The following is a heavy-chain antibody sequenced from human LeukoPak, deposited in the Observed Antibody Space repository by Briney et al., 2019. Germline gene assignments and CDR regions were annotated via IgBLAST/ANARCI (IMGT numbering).Heavy chain of an antibody. CDR1: GGSFSGYY. Sequence: SETLSLTCAVYGGSFSGYYWSWIRQPPGKGLEWIGEINHSGSTNYNPSLKSRVAISVDTSKNQFSLKLSSVTAADTAVYYCARPRRMYGSGSYAFDIWGQGTMVTASS. D-gene: IGHD3-10*01. CDR2: INHSGST. V-gene: IGHV4-34*01. CDR3: ARPRRMYGSGSYAFDI. J-gene: IGHJ3*02.